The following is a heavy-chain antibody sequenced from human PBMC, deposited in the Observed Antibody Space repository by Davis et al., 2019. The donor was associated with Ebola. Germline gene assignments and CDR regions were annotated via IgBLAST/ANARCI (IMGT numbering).Heavy chain of an antibody. J-gene: IGHJ6*04. D-gene: IGHD3-3*01. V-gene: IGHV1-46*01. Sequence: ASVKVSCKASGYTFTGYYMHWVRQAPGQGLEWMGIINPSGGSTSYAQKFQGRVTMTRDTSTSTVYMELSSLRSEDTAVYYCARGEYYDFWSGYRAPLDVWGKGTTVTVSS. CDR2: INPSGGST. CDR3: ARGEYYDFWSGYRAPLDV. CDR1: GYTFTGYY.